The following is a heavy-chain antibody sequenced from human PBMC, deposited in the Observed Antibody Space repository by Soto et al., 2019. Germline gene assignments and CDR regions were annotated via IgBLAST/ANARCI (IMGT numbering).Heavy chain of an antibody. Sequence: QVQLVESGGGVVQPGRSLRLSCAASGFTFSSYGMHWVRQAPGKGLEWVAVIWYDGSNKYYADSVKGRFTISRDNSKNTRYLQMNSLRAEDTDVYYCARDLEPLWFDPWGQGTLVTVSS. CDR2: IWYDGSNK. CDR3: ARDLEPLWFDP. V-gene: IGHV3-33*01. D-gene: IGHD1-1*01. CDR1: GFTFSSYG. J-gene: IGHJ5*02.